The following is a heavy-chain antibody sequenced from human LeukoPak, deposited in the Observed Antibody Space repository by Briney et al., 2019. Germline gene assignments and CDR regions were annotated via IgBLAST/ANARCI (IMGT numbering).Heavy chain of an antibody. Sequence: GGSLRLSWAASGFTFSSYGMHWVRQAPGKGLEWVAVISYDGSNKYYADSVKGRFTISRDNSKNTLYLQMNSLRAEDTAVYYCAKDFHDYWGQGTLVTVSS. CDR3: AKDFHDY. CDR2: ISYDGSNK. J-gene: IGHJ4*02. CDR1: GFTFSSYG. V-gene: IGHV3-30*18.